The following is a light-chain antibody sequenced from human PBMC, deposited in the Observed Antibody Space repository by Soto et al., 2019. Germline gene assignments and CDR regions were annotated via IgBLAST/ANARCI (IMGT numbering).Light chain of an antibody. V-gene: IGKV3-20*01. Sequence: ELVLTHSPCTLSLSPGETATLSCRASQTVRNNYLAWYQQKPGQAPRLLIYDASSRTSGIPDRFSASGYGTDFNLTISRLETEDFAVYYCQQYSRAPLTFGQGTKVDIK. CDR2: DAS. J-gene: IGKJ1*01. CDR1: QTVRNNY. CDR3: QQYSRAPLT.